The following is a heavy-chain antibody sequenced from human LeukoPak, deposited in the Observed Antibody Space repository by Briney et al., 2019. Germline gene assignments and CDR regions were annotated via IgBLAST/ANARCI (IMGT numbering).Heavy chain of an antibody. Sequence: GSLRLSCAASGFTFSNYWMNWVRQAPGKGLEWVANIKQDGSEEYYVDSVKGRFTISRDNAKNSLYLQMNSLRAEDTAVYYCAREYCSRGICSSGAFENWGQGTMVTVSS. J-gene: IGHJ3*02. CDR2: IKQDGSEE. D-gene: IGHD2-15*01. V-gene: IGHV3-7*01. CDR3: AREYCSRGICSSGAFEN. CDR1: GFTFSNYW.